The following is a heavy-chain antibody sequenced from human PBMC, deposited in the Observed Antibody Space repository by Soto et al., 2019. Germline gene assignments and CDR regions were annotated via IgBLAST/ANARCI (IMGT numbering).Heavy chain of an antibody. CDR3: ATQEVGGSYVYTFDP. CDR1: GGYITSSSYY. CDR2: IYYSGST. Sequence: SETLSLTCTVSGGYITSSSYYWGWIRQPPGKGLEWIGSIYYSGSTYYNPSLKCRVTISVDTSKNQFSLKLSSVTAADTAVYYCATQEVGGSYVYTFDPWGQGTLVTVS. D-gene: IGHD1-26*01. V-gene: IGHV4-39*01. J-gene: IGHJ5*02.